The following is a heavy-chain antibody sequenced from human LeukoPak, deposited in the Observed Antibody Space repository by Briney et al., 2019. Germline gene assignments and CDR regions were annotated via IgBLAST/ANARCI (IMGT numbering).Heavy chain of an antibody. V-gene: IGHV4-34*01. CDR1: GGSFSGYY. CDR2: INHSGST. Sequence: SETLSLTCAVYGGSFSGYYWSWIRQPPGKGLEWIGEINHSGSTNYNPSLKSRVTISVDTSKIHFSLRLSSVTAADTAVYYCATRNPVAGLFDYWGQGTLVTASS. J-gene: IGHJ4*02. CDR3: ATRNPVAGLFDY. D-gene: IGHD6-19*01.